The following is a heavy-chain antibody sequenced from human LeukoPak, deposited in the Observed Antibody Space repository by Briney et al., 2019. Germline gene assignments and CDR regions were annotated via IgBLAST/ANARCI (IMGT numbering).Heavy chain of an antibody. CDR3: SKGGATPYGSSPFDY. V-gene: IGHV3-23*01. CDR1: GFSFSSYA. D-gene: IGHD6-6*01. Sequence: GGSLRLSRAASGFSFSSYAMSWVRQAPGKGLEWVSRISGSGGSTYYADSVKGRFTISRDNSKNTLYLQMNSLRAEDTAIYYCSKGGATPYGSSPFDYWGQGTLVTVSS. CDR2: ISGSGGST. J-gene: IGHJ4*02.